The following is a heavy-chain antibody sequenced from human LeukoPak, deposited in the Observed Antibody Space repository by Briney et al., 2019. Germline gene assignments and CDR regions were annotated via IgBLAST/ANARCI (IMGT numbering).Heavy chain of an antibody. J-gene: IGHJ5*02. D-gene: IGHD2-15*01. Sequence: GGSLRLSCAASGFTFSSYAMHWVRQAPGKGLEYVSAISSNGGSTYYANSVKGRFTISRDNSKNTLYLQMGSLRAEDMAVYYCARDARFQGYCSGGSCYGFSWFDPWGQGTLVTVSS. CDR2: ISSNGGST. V-gene: IGHV3-64*01. CDR3: ARDARFQGYCSGGSCYGFSWFDP. CDR1: GFTFSSYA.